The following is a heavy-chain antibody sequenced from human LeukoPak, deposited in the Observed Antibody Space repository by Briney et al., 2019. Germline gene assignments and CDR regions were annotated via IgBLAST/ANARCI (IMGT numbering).Heavy chain of an antibody. D-gene: IGHD2-2*01. V-gene: IGHV3-23*01. CDR2: ISGSGGST. CDR1: GFTFSSYA. J-gene: IGHJ4*02. Sequence: GGSLRLSCAASGFTFSSYAMSWVRQAPGKGLEWVSAISGSGGSTYYADSVKGRFTISRDNAKNSLYLQMNSLRAEDTAVYYCASLPPRVVVPAAVDYWGQGTLVTVSS. CDR3: ASLPPRVVVPAAVDY.